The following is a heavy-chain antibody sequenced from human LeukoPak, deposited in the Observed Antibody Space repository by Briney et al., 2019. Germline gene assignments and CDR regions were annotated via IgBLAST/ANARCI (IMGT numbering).Heavy chain of an antibody. CDR3: ARNGRVRGVVKDLFEY. CDR2: VSPYNGST. CDR1: GYTFTDYD. Sequence: ASVKVSCKTSGYTFTDYDITWVRQAPGQGLEWMGRVSPYNGSTHYSQRFQDRVIITKDTSTGTAYMDLRDLRTDDTAMYYCARNGRVRGVVKDLFEYWGQGTLVAVSS. J-gene: IGHJ4*02. V-gene: IGHV1-18*01. D-gene: IGHD3-10*01.